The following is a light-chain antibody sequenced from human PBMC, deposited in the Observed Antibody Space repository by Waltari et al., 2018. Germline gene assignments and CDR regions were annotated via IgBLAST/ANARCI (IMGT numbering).Light chain of an antibody. Sequence: QSALTPPASVSGSPGQSVTIFCAGTSNDVRGYNSVPWYQEHPGQAPRVIIYDVSDRPSGVSDRFSGSKSGNTASLTISGLQAEDEADYYCSSQSSNDVVLFGGGTKLTVL. CDR2: DVS. J-gene: IGLJ2*01. CDR1: SNDVRGYNS. V-gene: IGLV2-14*01. CDR3: SSQSSNDVVL.